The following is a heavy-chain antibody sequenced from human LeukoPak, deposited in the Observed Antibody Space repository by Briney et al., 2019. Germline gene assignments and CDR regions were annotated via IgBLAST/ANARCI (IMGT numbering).Heavy chain of an antibody. D-gene: IGHD3-9*01. V-gene: IGHV3-74*01. CDR1: GFTFSNYW. CDR2: INTDGSST. J-gene: IGHJ4*02. Sequence: GGALRLSCAASGFTFSNYWMHWGRQAPGKGLVWVSRINTDGSSTSYADSVKGRFTISRDNAKNTLYLQMNSLRAEDTAVYYCARDEGLRYFDWLPLDYWGQGILVTVSS. CDR3: ARDEGLRYFDWLPLDY.